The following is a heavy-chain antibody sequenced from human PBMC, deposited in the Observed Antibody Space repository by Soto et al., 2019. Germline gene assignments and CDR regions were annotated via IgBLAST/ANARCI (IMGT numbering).Heavy chain of an antibody. J-gene: IGHJ4*02. D-gene: IGHD2-8*02. V-gene: IGHV4-4*07. CDR1: GASIAGSSF. CDR2: FSLSGTT. Sequence: SESLSLTCSVSGASIAGSSFWSWIRQPAGKGLEGFGRFSLSGTTNYTPSLRSRVTISTDISKNQFSLRLTCVTAEDTALYYCARGMKAPGAPAWYYFDSWGQGTLVTVSS. CDR3: ARGMKAPGAPAWYYFDS.